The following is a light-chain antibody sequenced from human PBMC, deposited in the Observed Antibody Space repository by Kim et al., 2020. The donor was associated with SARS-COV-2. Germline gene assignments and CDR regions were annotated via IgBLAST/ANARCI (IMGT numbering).Light chain of an antibody. J-gene: IGLJ2*01. CDR1: SSDVGAYNY. CDR3: SSYAGAKNAVV. CDR2: EVN. V-gene: IGLV2-8*01. Sequence: QSVLTQPPSASGSPRQSVTISCTGTSSDVGAYNYVSWYQQHPGKAPKLMIYEVNKRPSGVPDRFSGSKSGNTASLTVSGLQAEDEADYYCSSYAGAKNAVVFGGGTKLTVL.